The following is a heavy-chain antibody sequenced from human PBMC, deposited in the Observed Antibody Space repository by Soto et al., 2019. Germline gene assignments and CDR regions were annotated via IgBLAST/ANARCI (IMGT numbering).Heavy chain of an antibody. V-gene: IGHV3-7*03. CDR1: GFSISDYW. Sequence: EVQLVVSGGGLVQPGGSLRLSCTASVSGFSISDYWMSWVREAPGKGLEWVAHIKEDGGVKLYADSVEGRFTISRDNAKNTLYLEMDSLRVEDTAVYFCSRSEHSAGQHWGPGTLVTVSS. J-gene: IGHJ4*02. CDR2: IKEDGGVK. D-gene: IGHD6-13*01. CDR3: SRSEHSAGQH.